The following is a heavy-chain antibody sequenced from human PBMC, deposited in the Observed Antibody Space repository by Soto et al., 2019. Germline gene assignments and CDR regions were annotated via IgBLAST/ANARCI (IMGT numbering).Heavy chain of an antibody. CDR1: GFTFSTYE. CDR3: VIDTMRASAAASLDY. V-gene: IGHV3-48*03. D-gene: IGHD6-13*01. Sequence: PGGSLRLSCAVSGFTFSTYEFNWVRQAPGRGLGWISYIGVSVNIIKYADSVKGRFTISKDNSERTLHLHMSSLRVDDTAVYFCVIDTMRASAAASLDYWGQGTQVTVSS. CDR2: IGVSVNII. J-gene: IGHJ4*02.